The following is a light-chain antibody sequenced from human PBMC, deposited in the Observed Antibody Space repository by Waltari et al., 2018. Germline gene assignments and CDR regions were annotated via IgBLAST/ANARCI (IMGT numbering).Light chain of an antibody. CDR1: SSDVDGFNF. CDR3: SSYTSVNTR. J-gene: IGLJ2*01. V-gene: IGLV2-14*03. CDR2: DVA. Sequence: QSALTQPASMSGSPGQSITISCTGTSSDVDGFNFFSWSQQYPGKAPKLIIYDVANRPSGVSHRFSGSRSGNTASLTISGLQAEDEADYYCSSYTSVNTRFGGGTKLTVL.